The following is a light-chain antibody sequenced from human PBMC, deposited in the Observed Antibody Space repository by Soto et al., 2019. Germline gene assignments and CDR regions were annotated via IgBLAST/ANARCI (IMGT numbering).Light chain of an antibody. CDR1: QSVSSSY. Sequence: EIVLTQSPGTLSLSPGERATLSCRASQSVSSSYLAWYQQKPGQAPRLLIYGASSRATGIPDRFSGSGSGTDFTLTISRLKPEDFAVYYCQQYGSSPPFTFGPETKVDIK. CDR3: QQYGSSPPFT. V-gene: IGKV3-20*01. CDR2: GAS. J-gene: IGKJ3*01.